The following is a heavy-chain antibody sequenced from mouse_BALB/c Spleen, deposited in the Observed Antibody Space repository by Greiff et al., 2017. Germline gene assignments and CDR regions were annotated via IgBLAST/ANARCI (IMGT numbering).Heavy chain of an antibody. V-gene: IGHV3-6*02. J-gene: IGHJ4*01. CDR2: ISYDGSN. CDR1: GYSITSGYY. D-gene: IGHD1-2*01. Sequence: DVKLQESGPGLVKPSQSLSLTCSVTGYSITSGYYWNWIRQFPGNKLEWMGYISYDGSNNYNPSLKNRISITRDTSKNQFFLKLNSVTTEDTATYYCAREATALYAMDYWGQGTSVTVSS. CDR3: AREATALYAMDY.